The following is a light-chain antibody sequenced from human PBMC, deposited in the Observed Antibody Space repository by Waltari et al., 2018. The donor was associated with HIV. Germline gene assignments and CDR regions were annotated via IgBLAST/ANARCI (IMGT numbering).Light chain of an antibody. CDR2: GAA. J-gene: IGKJ2*01. V-gene: IGKV1-12*01. CDR3: QQGNGFPYT. Sequence: IQMTQSPSSVSASIGDRVTIPCRASLALNNWLAWYQQRPGKAPNLLIYGAATLRSGVPSRFGGSGSGTEYTLTISNLQPEDFATYYCQQGNGFPYTFGQGTKLEMK. CDR1: LALNNW.